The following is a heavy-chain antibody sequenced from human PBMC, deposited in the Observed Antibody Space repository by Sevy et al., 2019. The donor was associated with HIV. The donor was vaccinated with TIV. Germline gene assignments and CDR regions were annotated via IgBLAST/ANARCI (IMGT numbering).Heavy chain of an antibody. D-gene: IGHD1-1*01. CDR3: AREDSKNWRYFDY. Sequence: GGSLRLSCAAAGFTFSSYTMNWVRQAPGKGLEWVASISFSSNYIYYTDSLKGQFTISRDNAKNSLYLQMNRLRAEDTAVYYCAREDSKNWRYFDYWGQGTLVTVSS. J-gene: IGHJ4*02. V-gene: IGHV3-21*01. CDR2: ISFSSNYI. CDR1: GFTFSSYT.